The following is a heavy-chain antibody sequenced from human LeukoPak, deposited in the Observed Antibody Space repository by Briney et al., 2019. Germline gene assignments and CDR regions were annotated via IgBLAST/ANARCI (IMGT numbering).Heavy chain of an antibody. CDR1: GFTLSSYG. D-gene: IGHD6-25*01. CDR3: AKDSTGVNYYYMDV. J-gene: IGHJ6*03. V-gene: IGHV3-30*02. Sequence: GGSLRPSCAASGFTLSSYGMHWVRQAPGKGLEWVAFIRYDGSNKYYADSVKGRFTISRDNSKNTLYLQMNSLRAEDTAVYYCAKDSTGVNYYYMDVWGKGTTVTVSS. CDR2: IRYDGSNK.